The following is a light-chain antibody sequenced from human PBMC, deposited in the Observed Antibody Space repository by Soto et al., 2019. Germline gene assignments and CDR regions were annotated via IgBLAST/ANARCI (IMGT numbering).Light chain of an antibody. Sequence: QSALTQPPSASGSPGQSVTISCTGTSSDVGGYNYVSWYRQHPGKAPQLIIYDVNKRPSGVPARFSGSKSGNTASLTVSGLQPEDEADYFCNSYGGTNHYVVFGRGTKLTVL. CDR3: NSYGGTNHYVV. CDR1: SSDVGGYNY. J-gene: IGLJ2*01. CDR2: DVN. V-gene: IGLV2-8*01.